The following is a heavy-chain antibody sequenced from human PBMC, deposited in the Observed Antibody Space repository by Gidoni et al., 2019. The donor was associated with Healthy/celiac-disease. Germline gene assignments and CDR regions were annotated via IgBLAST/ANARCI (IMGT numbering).Heavy chain of an antibody. CDR3: ARLIAAAGTLDYFDY. J-gene: IGHJ4*02. Sequence: QVQLQESGPGLVKPSETLSLTCTVSGGSISSYYWSWIRQPPGKGLEWIGFIYYSGGTNYNPSLKSRVTISVDTSKNQFSLKLSSVTAADTAVYYCARLIAAAGTLDYFDYWGQGTLVTVSS. D-gene: IGHD6-13*01. CDR1: GGSISSYY. V-gene: IGHV4-59*08. CDR2: IYYSGGT.